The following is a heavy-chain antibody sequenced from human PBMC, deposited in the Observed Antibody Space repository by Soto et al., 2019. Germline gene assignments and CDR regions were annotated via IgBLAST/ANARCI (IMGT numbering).Heavy chain of an antibody. J-gene: IGHJ5*02. Sequence: PGGSLRLSCAASGFTFSNAWISWVRQAPGKGLEWVGRIKSRTNGATTDYAAPVKGRFTISRDDSKNTLYLQMNSLRTEDTAVYYCTTDDPINRSWGQGTLVPVSS. CDR3: TTDDPINRS. CDR1: GFTFSNAW. CDR2: IKSRTNGATT. V-gene: IGHV3-15*01.